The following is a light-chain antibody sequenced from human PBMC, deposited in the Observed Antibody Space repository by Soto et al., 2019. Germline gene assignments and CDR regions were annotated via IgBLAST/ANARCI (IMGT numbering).Light chain of an antibody. CDR1: SSDVGGYIY. Sequence: QSVLAQPASVSGSPGQSIAISCTGTSSDVGGYIYVSWYQQQPGKAPKLVISDVSNRPSGVSDRFSGSKSGNTASLTISGLQTEDEDDYXCASYTTSSTYVFGTGTKVXVL. J-gene: IGLJ1*01. CDR3: ASYTTSSTYV. V-gene: IGLV2-14*01. CDR2: DVS.